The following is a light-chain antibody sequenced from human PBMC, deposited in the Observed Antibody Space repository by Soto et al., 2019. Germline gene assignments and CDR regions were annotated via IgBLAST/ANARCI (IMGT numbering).Light chain of an antibody. CDR1: QSVSDMY. V-gene: IGKV3-20*01. J-gene: IGKJ3*01. CDR3: QHYGTSAL. CDR2: AS. Sequence: EIVLTQSPGTLSLSPGERATLSCRASQSVSDMYLAWYQQKPGQAPRLLIYASNRATGIPDRFSGSGSGTAFTLTITRLEPEDCAVYYCQHYGTSALFGPGTKVEIK.